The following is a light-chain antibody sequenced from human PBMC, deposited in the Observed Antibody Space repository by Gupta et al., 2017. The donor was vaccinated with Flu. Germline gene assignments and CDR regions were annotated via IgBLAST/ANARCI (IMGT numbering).Light chain of an antibody. V-gene: IGKV1-39*01. Sequence: DIQMTQSPSSLSASVGDRVTITCRASQRISSYLNWYQQKPGKAPKLLIYAASSLQSGVPSRFSGSGSGTDFTLTISRLQPEGFANYYCQQRDSTPRTFGQGTKVEIK. CDR2: AAS. CDR1: QRISSY. CDR3: QQRDSTPRT. J-gene: IGKJ1*01.